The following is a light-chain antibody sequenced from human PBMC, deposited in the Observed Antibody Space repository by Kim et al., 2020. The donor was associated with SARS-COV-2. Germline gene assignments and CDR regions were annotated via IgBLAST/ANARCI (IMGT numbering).Light chain of an antibody. CDR1: QSVRADY. V-gene: IGKV3-20*01. J-gene: IGKJ2*01. CDR2: GAS. CDR3: QQYGSSPNT. Sequence: LSPGDRATLSCRARQSVRADYIAWYQQKRGQAPRLLIYGASIRATGIADRFTGGGSGTDFTLTISRVEPEDFAVYYCQQYGSSPNTFGQGTKLEI.